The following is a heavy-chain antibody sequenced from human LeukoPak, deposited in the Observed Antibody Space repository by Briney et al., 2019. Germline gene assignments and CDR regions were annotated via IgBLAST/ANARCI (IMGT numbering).Heavy chain of an antibody. CDR2: INHSGST. Sequence: SETLSLTCAVYGGSFSGYYWNWIRQPPGRGLEWIGEINHSGSTNYNPSLKSRVTISVDTSKNQFSLKLTSVTAADTAVYYCARGPISYSSGWYVNYWGQGTLVTVSS. J-gene: IGHJ4*02. CDR1: GGSFSGYY. CDR3: ARGPISYSSGWYVNY. V-gene: IGHV4-34*01. D-gene: IGHD6-19*01.